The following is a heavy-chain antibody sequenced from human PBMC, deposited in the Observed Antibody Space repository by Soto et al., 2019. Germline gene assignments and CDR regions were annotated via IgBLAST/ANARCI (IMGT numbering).Heavy chain of an antibody. CDR2: VYSGGST. CDR3: AGGGTYTSAFFY. CDR1: GFTVSSKY. Sequence: EVQLVESGGGLVQPGGSLRLSCAASGFTVSSKYMSWVRQAPGKGLEWVSVVYSGGSTNNADSVKGRFTISRDNSKNTLFLQMESRRAEDTAVYYCAGGGTYTSAFFYWGQGTLVTVSS. J-gene: IGHJ4*02. D-gene: IGHD3-16*01. V-gene: IGHV3-66*01.